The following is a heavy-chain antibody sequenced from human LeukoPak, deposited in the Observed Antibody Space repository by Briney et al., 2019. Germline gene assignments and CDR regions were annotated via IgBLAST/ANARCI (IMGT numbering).Heavy chain of an antibody. CDR3: TRDLNSRMPGRFDY. D-gene: IGHD2-2*01. J-gene: IGHJ4*02. V-gene: IGHV3-21*01. CDR2: ISSGSNYI. Sequence: GVLRLSCAASGFTYRRYSMNWVRQAPGKGLEWVATISSGSNYIYHADSVRGRFTISRDNVRNSLYLQMDSLRPEDTSVYYCTRDLNSRMPGRFDYLGQGILVTVSS. CDR1: GFTYRRYS.